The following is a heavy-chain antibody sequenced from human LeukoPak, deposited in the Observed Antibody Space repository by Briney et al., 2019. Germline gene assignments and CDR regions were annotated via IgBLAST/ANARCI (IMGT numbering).Heavy chain of an antibody. CDR1: GGSFSGYY. J-gene: IGHJ4*02. D-gene: IGHD5-18*01. Sequence: PSQTLSLTCAVYGGSFSGYYWSWIRQPPGKGLEWIGEINQSGSTNYNPSLKSRVTISVDTSKNQFSLKLSSVTAADTAVYYCASDWIQLGWGQGTLVTVSS. CDR2: INQSGST. V-gene: IGHV4-34*01. CDR3: ASDWIQLG.